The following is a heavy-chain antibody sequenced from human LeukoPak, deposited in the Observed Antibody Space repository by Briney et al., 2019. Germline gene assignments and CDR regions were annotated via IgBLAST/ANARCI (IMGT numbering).Heavy chain of an antibody. CDR2: IYHSGNT. Sequence: PSETLSLTCTVSGGSISSSNYYWGWIRQPPGEGLEWLGSIYHSGNTYYNPSLKSRVTISLDTSKNQLSLKLSSVIAADTAVYYCARRDCRSSSCYRYYCDYWGQGTLVTVSS. D-gene: IGHD2-2*01. J-gene: IGHJ4*02. CDR1: GGSISSSNYY. V-gene: IGHV4-39*01. CDR3: ARRDCRSSSCYRYYCDY.